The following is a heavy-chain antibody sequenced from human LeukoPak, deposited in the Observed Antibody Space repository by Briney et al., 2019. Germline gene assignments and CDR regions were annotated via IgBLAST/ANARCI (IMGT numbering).Heavy chain of an antibody. D-gene: IGHD4-11*01. CDR1: GYTFTSYA. Sequence: SVRVSCKASGYTFTSYAMHWVRQAPGQRLEWMGWINAGNGNTKYSQKFQGRVTITRDTSASTAYMELSSLRSEDTAVYYCARAEYSVTDAFDIWGQGTMVTVSS. CDR2: INAGNGNT. J-gene: IGHJ3*02. V-gene: IGHV1-3*01. CDR3: ARAEYSVTDAFDI.